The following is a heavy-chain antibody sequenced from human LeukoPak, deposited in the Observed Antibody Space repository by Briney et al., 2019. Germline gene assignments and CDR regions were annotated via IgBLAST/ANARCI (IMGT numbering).Heavy chain of an antibody. CDR2: IYPGDSDS. CDR1: GYSFSSYW. CDR3: VRQRGSYYEFDV. V-gene: IGHV5-51*01. D-gene: IGHD3-10*01. Sequence: GEFLRISCKGSGYSFSSYWIGWVRQMPGKGLEWVGIIYPGDSDSRYSPPFRGQVSMSVDKSNRTAYLRWSSLKASDTAMYFCVRQRGSYYEFDVWGQGTMVTVSS. J-gene: IGHJ3*01.